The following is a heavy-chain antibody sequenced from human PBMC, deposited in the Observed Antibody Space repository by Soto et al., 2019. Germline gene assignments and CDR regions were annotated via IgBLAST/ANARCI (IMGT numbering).Heavy chain of an antibody. CDR3: ASAAVTGTAGLDF. CDR1: GYTFSGFY. D-gene: IGHD6-19*01. Sequence: SVKVSCGASGYTFSGFYMHWVRQAPGQGLEWMGWINPNSGGTKSAEKFQGRVTMTRDTSISTAYMELSRLTSDDTAVYYCASAAVTGTAGLDFWGQGTQVTVSS. CDR2: INPNSGGT. V-gene: IGHV1-2*02. J-gene: IGHJ4*02.